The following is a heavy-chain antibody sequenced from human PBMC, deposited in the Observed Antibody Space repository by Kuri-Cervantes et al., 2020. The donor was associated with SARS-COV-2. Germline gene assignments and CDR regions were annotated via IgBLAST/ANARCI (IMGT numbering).Heavy chain of an antibody. D-gene: IGHD6-6*01. Sequence: ASVKVSCKASGYTFTGYYMHWVRQAPGQGLERMRWINPNSGGTNYAQKFQGWVTMTRDTSISTAYMELSRLRSDDTAVYYCARDPGYSSSSVYYYYGMDVWGQGTTVTVSS. V-gene: IGHV1-2*04. J-gene: IGHJ6*02. CDR2: INPNSGGT. CDR1: GYTFTGYY. CDR3: ARDPGYSSSSVYYYYGMDV.